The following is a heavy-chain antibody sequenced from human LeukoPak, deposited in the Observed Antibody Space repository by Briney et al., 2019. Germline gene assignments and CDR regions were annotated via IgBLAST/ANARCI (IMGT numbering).Heavy chain of an antibody. CDR2: FSGRGSPI. V-gene: IGHV3-48*01. CDR1: GFRFSDYS. Sequence: GGSLRLSCEATGFRFSDYSMNWVRQAPGKGLGWLSYFSGRGSPISYADSVKGRFTISRDNARNSLYLQMSSLGPGDTAVYYCVRDHDWAFDYWGQGTLVTVSS. J-gene: IGHJ4*02. CDR3: VRDHDWAFDY. D-gene: IGHD3-9*01.